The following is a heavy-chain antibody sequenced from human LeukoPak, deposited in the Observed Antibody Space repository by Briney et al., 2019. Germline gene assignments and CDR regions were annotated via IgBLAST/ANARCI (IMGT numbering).Heavy chain of an antibody. D-gene: IGHD2-2*01. CDR1: GFTFSSYA. V-gene: IGHV3-23*01. CDR2: ISGSGGSI. J-gene: IGHJ4*02. Sequence: GGSLRLSCAASGFTFSSYAMSWVRQAPGKGLEWVSAISGSGGSIYYADSVKGRFTISRDNSKNTLYLQMNSLRAEDTAVYYCAKDLEAVPAAIFDYWGQGTLVTVSS. CDR3: AKDLEAVPAAIFDY.